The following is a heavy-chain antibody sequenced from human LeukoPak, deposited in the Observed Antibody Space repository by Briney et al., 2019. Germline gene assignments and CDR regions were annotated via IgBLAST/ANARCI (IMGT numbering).Heavy chain of an antibody. CDR1: GFSLRPYW. D-gene: IGHD3-10*01. CDR2: ISTSGSTI. CDR3: ARDESGSLFPDAFDI. Sequence: GGSLRLSCAASGFSLRPYWMNWVRQAPGKGLEWVSYISTSGSTIYYADSVKGRFTISRDNAKNSLYLQMNGLRAEDTAVHYCARDESGSLFPDAFDIWGQGTMVTVSS. J-gene: IGHJ3*02. V-gene: IGHV3-48*04.